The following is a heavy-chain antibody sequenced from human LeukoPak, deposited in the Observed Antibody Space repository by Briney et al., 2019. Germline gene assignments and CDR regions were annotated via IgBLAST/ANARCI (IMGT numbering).Heavy chain of an antibody. Sequence: RESLKISCKGSGYSFTSYWISWVRQMPGKGLEWMGRIDPSDSYTNYSPSFQGHVTISADKSISTAYLQWSSLKASDTAMYYCARGYTAMVPYYYYGMDVWGQGTTVTVSS. J-gene: IGHJ6*02. V-gene: IGHV5-10-1*01. CDR3: ARGYTAMVPYYYYGMDV. CDR2: IDPSDSYT. D-gene: IGHD5-18*01. CDR1: GYSFTSYW.